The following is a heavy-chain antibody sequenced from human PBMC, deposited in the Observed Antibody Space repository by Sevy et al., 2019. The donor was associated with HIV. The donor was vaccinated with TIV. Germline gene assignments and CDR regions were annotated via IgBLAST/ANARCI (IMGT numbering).Heavy chain of an antibody. CDR2: LIGGGSRT. D-gene: IGHD2-15*01. J-gene: IGHJ6*02. CDR1: GFPLSNYA. V-gene: IGHV3-23*01. CDR3: AKRRVQSGLSGGGANYGWDV. Sequence: GGSLRLSGAASGFPLSNYAMSWIRQAPGKGLEWVSTLIGGGSRTYYADSVTGRFTISRDNSKNTLYLQMNSLRADDTAIYYCAKRRVQSGLSGGGANYGWDVCGHGTTVTVSS.